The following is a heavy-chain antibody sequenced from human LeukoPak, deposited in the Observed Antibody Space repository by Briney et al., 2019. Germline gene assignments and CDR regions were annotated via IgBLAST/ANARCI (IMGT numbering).Heavy chain of an antibody. CDR3: ARGYGYNYVDY. CDR2: ISYDGSNK. V-gene: IGHV3-30*04. J-gene: IGHJ4*02. CDR1: GFTFSNYA. D-gene: IGHD5-24*01. Sequence: PGRSLRLSCAASGFTFSNYAMHWVRQAPGKGLEWVAVISYDGSNKYYADSVKGRFTISRDNSKNTLYLQMSSLRAEDTAVYYCARGYGYNYVDYWGQGTLVTVSS.